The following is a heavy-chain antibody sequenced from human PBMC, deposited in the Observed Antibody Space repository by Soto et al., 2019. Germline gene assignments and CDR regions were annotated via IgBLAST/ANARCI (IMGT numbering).Heavy chain of an antibody. V-gene: IGHV4-59*08. Sequence: TLSLTCTVSGGSIRGYYWTWIRQTPGKGLEWIGHIYYTGSTKYNPSLKSRVTISVETSKNQFYLKLSSVTAADTAVYYCAMSVRGYSYVSDYWGQGTLVTVSS. J-gene: IGHJ4*02. D-gene: IGHD5-18*01. CDR2: IYYTGST. CDR1: GGSIRGYY. CDR3: AMSVRGYSYVSDY.